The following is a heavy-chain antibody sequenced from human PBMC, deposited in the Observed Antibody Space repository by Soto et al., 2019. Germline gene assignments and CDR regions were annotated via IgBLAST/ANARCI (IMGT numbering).Heavy chain of an antibody. CDR3: ARSVAAAGTNWFDP. D-gene: IGHD6-13*01. J-gene: IGHJ5*02. CDR2: TYYRSKWYN. CDR1: GDSVSSNSAT. Sequence: QVQLQQSGPGLAKPSQTLSLTCAISGDSVSSNSATWNWIRQSPSRGLEWLGRTYYRSKWYNDYAVSVKSRMTINADTYKNHFSLQLNSVTPEDTAVYYCARSVAAAGTNWFDPWGQGTLVIVSS. V-gene: IGHV6-1*01.